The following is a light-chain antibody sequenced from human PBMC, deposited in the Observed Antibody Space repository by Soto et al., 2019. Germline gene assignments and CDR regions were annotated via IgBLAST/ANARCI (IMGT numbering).Light chain of an antibody. CDR1: SSDVGSYNL. CDR2: EGS. V-gene: IGLV2-23*01. Sequence: QSALTQPASVSGSPGQSITISCTGTSSDVGSYNLVSWYQQHPGKAPKLMIYEGSKRPSGVSNRFSGSKSGNTASLTISGLQAEDEADYYCCSYAGSSTSYVFGTGTKRHRP. CDR3: CSYAGSSTSYV. J-gene: IGLJ1*01.